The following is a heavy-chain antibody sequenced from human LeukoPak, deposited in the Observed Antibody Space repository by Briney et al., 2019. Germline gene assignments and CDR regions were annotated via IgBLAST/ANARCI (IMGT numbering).Heavy chain of an antibody. D-gene: IGHD3-22*01. CDR1: GFTFSSYT. V-gene: IGHV3-21*01. CDR2: ITRSSNFI. CDR3: ARVKYDSSGYYGIPDY. J-gene: IGHJ4*02. Sequence: GSLRLSCAASGFTFSSYTMNWVRQAPGKGLEWVSSITRSSNFIKYADSVKGRFTISRDNAKNSLYLQMNSLRAEDTAVYYCARVKYDSSGYYGIPDYWGQGTQVTVSS.